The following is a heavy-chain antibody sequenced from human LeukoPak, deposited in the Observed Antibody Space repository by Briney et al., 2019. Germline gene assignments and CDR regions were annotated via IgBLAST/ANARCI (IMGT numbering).Heavy chain of an antibody. V-gene: IGHV4-34*01. D-gene: IGHD1-26*01. Sequence: PSETLSLTCAVYGGSFSGYYWSWIRQPPGKGLEWIGEINHSGSTNYNPSLKSRVTISVDTSKNQFSLKLSSVTAADTAVYYCARVRWGVGATDFDYWGQGTLVTVSS. J-gene: IGHJ4*02. CDR2: INHSGST. CDR3: ARVRWGVGATDFDY. CDR1: GGSFSGYY.